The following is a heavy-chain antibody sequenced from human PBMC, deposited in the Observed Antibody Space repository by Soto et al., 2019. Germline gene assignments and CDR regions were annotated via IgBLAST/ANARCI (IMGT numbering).Heavy chain of an antibody. Sequence: PGGSLRLSCAASGFTFSSYWMHWVRQAPGKGLVWVSRINSDGGSTNYEDSVKGRFTISRDNAKNTLYLQMNNLRAEDTAVYYCARGGPYGSGSYSYHSYMDVWGEGTSVTVSS. J-gene: IGHJ6*03. CDR2: INSDGGST. CDR3: ARGGPYGSGSYSYHSYMDV. V-gene: IGHV3-74*01. CDR1: GFTFSSYW. D-gene: IGHD3-10*01.